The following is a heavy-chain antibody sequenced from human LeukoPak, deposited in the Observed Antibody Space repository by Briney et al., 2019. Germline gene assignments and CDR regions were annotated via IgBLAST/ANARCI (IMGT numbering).Heavy chain of an antibody. Sequence: SGGSLRLSCEASGFTFSAYAMTWVRQAPGKGLEWVSSIGSDNKPHYSESVKGRFAISRDNAKNTLYLQMNRLRAEDTAVYYCARVDTAMGSLDYWGHGILVTVSS. J-gene: IGHJ4*01. CDR1: GFTFSAYA. D-gene: IGHD5-18*01. CDR2: IGSDNKP. V-gene: IGHV3-23*05. CDR3: ARVDTAMGSLDY.